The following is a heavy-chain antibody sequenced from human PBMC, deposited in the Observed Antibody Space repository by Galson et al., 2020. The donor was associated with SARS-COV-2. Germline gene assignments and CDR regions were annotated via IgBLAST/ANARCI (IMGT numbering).Heavy chain of an antibody. J-gene: IGHJ3*01. Sequence: KMSGHTLVKPTQTLTLNCNFSGFSLSLTGVGVGWIRQPPGQALEWLALTHWDDDKRYRPSLKSRLTITKDTSKNQVVLTMANMDHVDTCTYFCAHKPPGGPVADAFDVWGRGTMVTVSS. D-gene: IGHD3-10*01. CDR1: GFSLSLTGVG. CDR2: THWDDDK. V-gene: IGHV2-5*02. CDR3: AHKPPGGPVADAFDV.